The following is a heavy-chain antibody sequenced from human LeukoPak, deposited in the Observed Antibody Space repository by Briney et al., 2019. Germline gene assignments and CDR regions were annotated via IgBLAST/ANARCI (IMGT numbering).Heavy chain of an antibody. D-gene: IGHD4-17*01. CDR2: IYSGGST. CDR1: GFTVSSNY. Sequence: AGSLSLSCAASGFTVSSNYLSWVRQAPPKGLQWVSVIYSGGSTYYADSVKGRVTISRHNSKNTLYLQMNSLRAEDTGVYYCARGVLYGDYFDYWGQGTLVTVSS. J-gene: IGHJ4*02. CDR3: ARGVLYGDYFDY. V-gene: IGHV3-53*04.